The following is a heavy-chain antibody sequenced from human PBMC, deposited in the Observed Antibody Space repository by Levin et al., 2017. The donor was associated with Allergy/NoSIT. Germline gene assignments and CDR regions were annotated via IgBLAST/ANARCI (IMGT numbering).Heavy chain of an antibody. CDR2: ISAYNGNT. Sequence: GASVKVSCKASGYTFTSYGISWVRQAPGQGLEWMGWISAYNGNTNYAQKLQGRVTMTTDTSTSTAYMELRSLRSDDTAVYYCARSRDAAAARNWFDPWGQGTLVTVSS. D-gene: IGHD6-13*01. J-gene: IGHJ5*02. CDR1: GYTFTSYG. CDR3: ARSRDAAAARNWFDP. V-gene: IGHV1-18*01.